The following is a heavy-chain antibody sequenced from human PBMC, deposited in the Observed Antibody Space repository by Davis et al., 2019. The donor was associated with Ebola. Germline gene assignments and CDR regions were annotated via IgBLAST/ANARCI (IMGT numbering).Heavy chain of an antibody. V-gene: IGHV3-33*01. CDR1: GFTFSSYG. D-gene: IGHD6-19*01. Sequence: GESLKISCAASGFTFSSYGMHWVRQAPGKGLEWVAVIWYDGSNKYYADSVKGRFTISRDNSKNTLYLQMNSLRAEDTAVYYSARDGIAVADWGWFDPWGQGTLVTVSS. CDR2: IWYDGSNK. CDR3: ARDGIAVADWGWFDP. J-gene: IGHJ5*02.